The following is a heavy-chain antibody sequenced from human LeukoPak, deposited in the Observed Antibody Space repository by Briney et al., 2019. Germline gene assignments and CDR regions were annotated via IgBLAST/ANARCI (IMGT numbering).Heavy chain of an antibody. D-gene: IGHD3-9*01. CDR1: GYTFTAYG. J-gene: IGHJ2*01. CDR2: ISGYNGDT. CDR3: ARDLDWVFDL. V-gene: IGHV1-18*01. Sequence: VASVKVSCKTSGYTFTAYGISWVRQAPGQGLEWMGWISGYNGDTNYAQKYRGRVTTTTDTSTSTGYMELRSLRSDDTAIYYCARDLDWVFDLWGRGTLVTVAS.